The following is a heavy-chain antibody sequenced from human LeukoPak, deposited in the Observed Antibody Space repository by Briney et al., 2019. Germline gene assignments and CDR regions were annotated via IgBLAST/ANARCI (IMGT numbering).Heavy chain of an antibody. CDR2: ISSSSSYI. D-gene: IGHD3-10*01. CDR1: EFTFSDYT. J-gene: IGHJ4*02. V-gene: IGHV3-21*01. CDR3: ARIASYGSGTWPYYFDY. Sequence: GGSLRLSCAASEFTFSDYTMNWVRQAPGKGLEWVSSISSSSSYIYYADSVKGRFTISRDNAKNSLYLQMDSLRAEDTAVYYCARIASYGSGTWPYYFDYWGQGTLLTVSS.